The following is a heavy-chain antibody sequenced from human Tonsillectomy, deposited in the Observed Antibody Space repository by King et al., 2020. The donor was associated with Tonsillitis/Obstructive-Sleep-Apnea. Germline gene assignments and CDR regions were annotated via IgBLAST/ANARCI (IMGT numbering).Heavy chain of an antibody. CDR3: ARFPREDYGDSNYYYYYMDV. D-gene: IGHD4-17*01. J-gene: IGHJ6*03. V-gene: IGHV4-34*01. CDR2: INHSGST. CDR1: GGSFSGYY. Sequence: VQLQQWGAGLLKPSETLSLTCAVYGGSFSGYYWSWIRQPPGKGLEWIGEINHSGSTNYNPSLKSRVTISVDTSKNQFSLKLSSVTAADTAVYYCARFPREDYGDSNYYYYYMDVWGKGTTVTVSS.